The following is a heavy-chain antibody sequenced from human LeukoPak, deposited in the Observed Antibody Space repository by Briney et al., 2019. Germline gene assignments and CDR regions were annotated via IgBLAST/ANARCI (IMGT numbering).Heavy chain of an antibody. CDR3: ARNNGMDV. V-gene: IGHV3-7*03. CDR2: VNRDGSET. Sequence: GGSLRLSCAASGFALSSHWMTWVRQVPGRGPEWVANVNRDGSETYYLDSVKGRFTISKDNAKNSLYLQMNSQRAEDTALYHCARNNGMDVWGQGTTVIVSS. CDR1: GFALSSHW. J-gene: IGHJ6*02.